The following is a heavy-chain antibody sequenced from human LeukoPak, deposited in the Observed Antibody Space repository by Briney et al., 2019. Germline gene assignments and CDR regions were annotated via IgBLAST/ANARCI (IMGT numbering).Heavy chain of an antibody. J-gene: IGHJ4*02. CDR3: AKEHDYGGYFDY. V-gene: IGHV3-23*01. Sequence: PGGSLRLSCAASGFTFSSYAMSWVRQAPGKGLEWVSAISGSGGRAYYADSVKGRFTISRDNSKNTLYLQMNSLRAEDTAVYYCAKEHDYGGYFDYWGQGTLVTVSS. D-gene: IGHD4/OR15-4a*01. CDR2: ISGSGGRA. CDR1: GFTFSSYA.